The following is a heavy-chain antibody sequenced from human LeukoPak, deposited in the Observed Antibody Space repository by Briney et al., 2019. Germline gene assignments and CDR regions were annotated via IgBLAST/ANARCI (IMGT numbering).Heavy chain of an antibody. CDR2: IIPIFGTA. J-gene: IGHJ4*02. D-gene: IGHD3-22*01. V-gene: IGHV1-69*13. CDR3: EVVNPPGY. Sequence: GASVKVSCKASGGTFSSYAISWVRQAPGQGLEWMGGIIPIFGTANYAQKFQGRVTITADESTSTAYMELSSLRSEDTTVYYCEVVNPPGYWGQGTLVTVSS. CDR1: GGTFSSYA.